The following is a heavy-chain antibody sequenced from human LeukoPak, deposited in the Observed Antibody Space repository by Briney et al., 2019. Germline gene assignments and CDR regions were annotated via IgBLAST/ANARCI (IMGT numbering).Heavy chain of an antibody. CDR1: GGSISSGGYY. Sequence: TSETLSLTCTVSGGSISSGGYYWSWIRQHPGKGLEWIGYIYYSGSTYYNPSLKSRVTISVDTSKNQFSLKLSSVTAADTAVYYCARVVVMVAATGEPDWFDPWGQGTLVTVSS. D-gene: IGHD2-15*01. V-gene: IGHV4-31*03. CDR3: ARVVVMVAATGEPDWFDP. CDR2: IYYSGST. J-gene: IGHJ5*02.